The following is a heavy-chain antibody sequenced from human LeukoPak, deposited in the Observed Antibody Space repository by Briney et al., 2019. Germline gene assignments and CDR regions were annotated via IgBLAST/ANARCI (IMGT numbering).Heavy chain of an antibody. J-gene: IGHJ4*02. CDR3: ARSYGSGSYYRI. CDR2: IYYSGST. Sequence: PSETLSLTCTVSGGSISSYYWSWIRQPPGKGLEWIGYIYYSGSTNYNPSLKSRVTISVVTSKNQFSLKLSSVTAADTAVYYCARSYGSGSYYRIWGQGTLVTVSS. V-gene: IGHV4-59*08. CDR1: GGSISSYY. D-gene: IGHD3-10*01.